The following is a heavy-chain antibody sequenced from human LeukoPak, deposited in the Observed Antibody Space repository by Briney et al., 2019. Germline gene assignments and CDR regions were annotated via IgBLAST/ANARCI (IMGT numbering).Heavy chain of an antibody. CDR2: ISRTSNYI. V-gene: IGHV3-21*01. CDR1: GLPFESYS. J-gene: IGHJ4*02. D-gene: IGHD3-10*01. CDR3: VAKASVSGVKRY. Sequence: GGSLRLSCAASGLPFESYSMTWVRQAPGKGLEWVSTISRTSNYIYTADSLKGRFTTSRDNAEKSLFLQMTNVKDDDTAVYYCVAKASVSGVKRYWGQGTLVTVSS.